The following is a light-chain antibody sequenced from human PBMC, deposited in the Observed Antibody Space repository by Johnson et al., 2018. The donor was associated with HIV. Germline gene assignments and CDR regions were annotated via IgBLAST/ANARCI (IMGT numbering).Light chain of an antibody. Sequence: QSVLTQPPSVSAAPGQKVTISCSGTNSNIGTYYVSWYQHLPGTAPKLLIYDNHKRPSGIPDRFSGSKSGTSVTLAITGLQTGDEADYYCGTWDTSLSVYVFGTGTKVTVL. CDR3: GTWDTSLSVYV. V-gene: IGLV1-51*01. CDR2: DNH. J-gene: IGLJ1*01. CDR1: NSNIGTYY.